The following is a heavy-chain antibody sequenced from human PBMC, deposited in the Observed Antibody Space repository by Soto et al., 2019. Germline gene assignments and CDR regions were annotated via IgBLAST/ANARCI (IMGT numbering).Heavy chain of an antibody. Sequence: EVQLVESEGGLVQPGGSLRLSCAASGFTFSSYDMHWVRQATGKGLEWVSAIGTAGDTYYPGSVKGRFTISRENAKNSLYLQMNSLRAGDTAVYYCAREGDYYGMDVWGQGTTVTVSS. CDR1: GFTFSSYD. CDR3: AREGDYYGMDV. V-gene: IGHV3-13*04. J-gene: IGHJ6*02. CDR2: IGTAGDT.